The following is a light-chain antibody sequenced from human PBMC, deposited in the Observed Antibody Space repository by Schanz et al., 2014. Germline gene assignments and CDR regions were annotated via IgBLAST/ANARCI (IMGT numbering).Light chain of an antibody. J-gene: IGKJ4*01. V-gene: IGKV4-1*01. CDR2: WAT. CDR1: QSLLYTSDSKDY. CDR3: QQYSSTPFA. Sequence: DIVMTQSPDSLAVSLGERATIHCKSSQSLLYTSDSKDYLAWYQHKPGQPPKLVIHWATSRESGVPDRFSGSGSGTDFTLTISSLQAEDVAVYYCQQYSSTPFAFGGGTRVEIK.